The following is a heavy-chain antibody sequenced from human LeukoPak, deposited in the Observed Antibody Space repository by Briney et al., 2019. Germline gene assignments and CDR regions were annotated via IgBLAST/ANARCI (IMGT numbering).Heavy chain of an antibody. V-gene: IGHV7-4-1*02. D-gene: IGHD3-22*01. CDR2: INTNTGSP. CDR3: ARGGGYDSSGYYSGHDY. J-gene: IGHJ4*02. Sequence: ASVKVSCKASGYTFTSNYIHWVRQAPGQGLEWMGWINTNTGSPTYAQGFTGRFVFSLDTSVSTAYLQISSLKAEDTAVYYCARGGGYDSSGYYSGHDYWGQGTLVTVSS. CDR1: GYTFTSNY.